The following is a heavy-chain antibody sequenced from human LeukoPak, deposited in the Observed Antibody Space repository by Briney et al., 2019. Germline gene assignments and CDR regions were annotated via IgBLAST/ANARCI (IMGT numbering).Heavy chain of an antibody. CDR2: IYPTGST. J-gene: IGHJ4*02. V-gene: IGHV4-4*07. CDR3: ARGAGASGYDYYFDY. CDR1: GGSISCYY. D-gene: IGHD5-12*01. Sequence: SETLSLTCTVSGGSISCYYWSWIRQPAGKGLEWIGRIYPTGSTKYNPSLKSRVTMSLDTSKNQFSLKLSSVTAADTAVYYCARGAGASGYDYYFDYWGQGTLVTVSS.